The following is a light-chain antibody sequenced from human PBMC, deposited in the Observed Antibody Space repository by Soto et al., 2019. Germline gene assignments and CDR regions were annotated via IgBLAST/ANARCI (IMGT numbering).Light chain of an antibody. V-gene: IGKV1-33*01. J-gene: IGKJ2*01. CDR2: DAS. CDR3: QQYDNLPRT. Sequence: DIQMTQSPSSLSASVGDRVTITCQASQDITYYVNWFQQKPGQAPRLLIFDASNLGAGVPSRFSGSGSGRDFSLTISSLQPEDIATYYCQQYDNLPRTFGQGTKVAIK. CDR1: QDITYY.